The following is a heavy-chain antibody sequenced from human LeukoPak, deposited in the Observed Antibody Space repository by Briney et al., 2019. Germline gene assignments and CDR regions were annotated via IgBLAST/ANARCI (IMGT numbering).Heavy chain of an antibody. Sequence: PGGSLRLSCAASGFTFSSYWMHWVRQAPGKGLVWASRVNSDWSSTSYADSGKGRFTISRDNAKNTLYLQMNSLRAEDTAVYYCARDDYCSGGSCRFAYNWFDPWGQGTLVTVSS. CDR3: ARDDYCSGGSCRFAYNWFDP. V-gene: IGHV3-74*01. CDR2: VNSDWSST. CDR1: GFTFSSYW. D-gene: IGHD2-15*01. J-gene: IGHJ5*02.